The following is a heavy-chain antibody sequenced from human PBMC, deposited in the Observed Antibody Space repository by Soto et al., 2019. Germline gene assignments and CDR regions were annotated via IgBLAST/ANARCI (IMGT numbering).Heavy chain of an antibody. V-gene: IGHV3-30-3*01. J-gene: IGHJ1*01. CDR3: ARGGRWSHEYLQH. CDR1: GFTFSNYA. CDR2: ISSDGGNK. Sequence: QVQLVESGGGVVQPGRSLRLSCAASGFTFSNYAMHWVRQAPGKGLEWVAVISSDGGNKYYADSVKGRFSISRDNSKNTMYVQMNSLRAEDTSVYYCARGGRWSHEYLQHWGQGTLVTVSS. D-gene: IGHD2-15*01.